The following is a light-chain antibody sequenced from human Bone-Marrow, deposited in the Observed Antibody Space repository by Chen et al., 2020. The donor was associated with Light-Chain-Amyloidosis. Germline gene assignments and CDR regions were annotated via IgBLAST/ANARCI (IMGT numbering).Light chain of an antibody. V-gene: IGKV3-20*01. Sequence: EVVLTQSPVTLSLSPGEVVNLSCRASQTISSNYLTWYQQKFGQAPRLLIYGSSSRATGIPDRFTGSGSGTDFTLTINRLEPEDFAMYYCQQYGTSPLTFGGGTKVEIK. J-gene: IGKJ4*01. CDR3: QQYGTSPLT. CDR1: QTISSNY. CDR2: GSS.